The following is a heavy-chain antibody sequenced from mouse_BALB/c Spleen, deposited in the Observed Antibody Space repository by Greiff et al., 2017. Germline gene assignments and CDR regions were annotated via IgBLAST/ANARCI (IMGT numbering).Heavy chain of an antibody. D-gene: IGHD2-12*01. V-gene: IGHV5-17*02. Sequence: EVMLVESGGGLVQPGGSRKLSCAASGFTFSSFGMHWVRQAPEKGLEWVAYISSGSSTIYYADTVKGRFTISRDNPKNTLFLQTTSLRSEDTAMYYCARYYYRASYAMDYWGQGTSVTVSS. CDR1: GFTFSSFG. J-gene: IGHJ4*01. CDR3: ARYYYRASYAMDY. CDR2: ISSGSSTI.